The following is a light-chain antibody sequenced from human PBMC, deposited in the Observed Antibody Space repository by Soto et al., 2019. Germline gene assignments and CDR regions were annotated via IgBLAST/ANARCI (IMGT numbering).Light chain of an antibody. CDR2: DVS. J-gene: IGLJ3*02. CDR3: CSYAVSTSWV. V-gene: IGLV2-14*03. CDR1: SSDVGGYNY. Sequence: QSALTQPGSVSGSPGQSVTISCTGTSSDVGGYNYVSWYQHYPGNAPKLMVYDVSHRPSGVSNRFSGSKSGNTASLTISGLQADDDGDYFCCSYAVSTSWVFGGGTKLTVL.